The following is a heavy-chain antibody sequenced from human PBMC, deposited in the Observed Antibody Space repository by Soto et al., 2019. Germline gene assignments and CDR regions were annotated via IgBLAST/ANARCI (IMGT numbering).Heavy chain of an antibody. J-gene: IGHJ4*02. D-gene: IGHD3-16*01. CDR3: AKVTQRGFGGGWDY. Sequence: EVQLLESGGGLVQPGGSLRLSCAASGFTFSTYAMSWVRQAPGKGLEWISAISSSGDTTYYADSVKGRFTFPRDNSKNTVYLQMNRLGAEDTAIYYCAKVTQRGFGGGWDYWGQGTLVTVSS. V-gene: IGHV3-23*01. CDR1: GFTFSTYA. CDR2: ISSSGDTT.